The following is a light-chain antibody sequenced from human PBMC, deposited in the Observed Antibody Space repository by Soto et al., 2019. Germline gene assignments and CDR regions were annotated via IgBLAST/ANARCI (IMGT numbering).Light chain of an antibody. V-gene: IGLV1-47*02. CDR3: AAWDDSLRGVM. Sequence: QSVLAQPPSVSGTHGQRLTISCSGGTSNIGSNNVYWYQQLPGAAPKLLIYSNDQRPSGVPERFSGSRSGTSASLAISDLRSEDEGDYFCAAWDDSLRGVMFGGGTQLTVL. J-gene: IGLJ3*02. CDR1: TSNIGSNN. CDR2: SND.